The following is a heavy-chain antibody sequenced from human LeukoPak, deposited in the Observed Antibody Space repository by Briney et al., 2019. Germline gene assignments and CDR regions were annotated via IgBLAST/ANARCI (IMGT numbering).Heavy chain of an antibody. V-gene: IGHV1-2*02. CDR3: ARDRRIRGSYYAYFDY. Sequence: GASVKVSCKASGYTFTGYYMHWVRQAPGQGLEWMGWINPNSGGTNYAQRFQGRVTMTRDTSISTAYMELSRLRSDDTAVYYCARDRRIRGSYYAYFDYWGQGTLVTVSS. CDR1: GYTFTGYY. J-gene: IGHJ4*02. CDR2: INPNSGGT. D-gene: IGHD1-26*01.